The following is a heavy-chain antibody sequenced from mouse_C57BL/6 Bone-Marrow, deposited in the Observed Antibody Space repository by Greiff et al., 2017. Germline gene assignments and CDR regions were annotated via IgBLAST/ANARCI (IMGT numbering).Heavy chain of an antibody. J-gene: IGHJ2*01. D-gene: IGHD5-1*01. V-gene: IGHV1-47*01. CDR3: ARSSTFFYYFDY. CDR2: FHPYNDDT. CDR1: GYTFTTYP. Sequence: QVHVQQSGAELVKPGASVKMSCKASGYTFTTYPIEWMKQNHGQSLEWIGNFHPYNDDTKYNEKFKGKATLTVEKSSNTVYLELSRLTSDDSAVDYCARSSTFFYYFDYWGQGTTLTVSS.